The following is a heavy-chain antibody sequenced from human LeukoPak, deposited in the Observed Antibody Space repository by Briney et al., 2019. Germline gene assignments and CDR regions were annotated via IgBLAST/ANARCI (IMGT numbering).Heavy chain of an antibody. J-gene: IGHJ4*02. Sequence: PGGSLRLSCAASGFTFSSYGMHWVRQAPGKGLEWVAVISYDGSNKYYADSVKGRFTISRDNSKNTLYLQMNSLRAEDTAVYYCAKDYGSGSYSLDYWGQGTLVTVSS. CDR2: ISYDGSNK. CDR1: GFTFSSYG. CDR3: AKDYGSGSYSLDY. V-gene: IGHV3-30*18. D-gene: IGHD3-10*01.